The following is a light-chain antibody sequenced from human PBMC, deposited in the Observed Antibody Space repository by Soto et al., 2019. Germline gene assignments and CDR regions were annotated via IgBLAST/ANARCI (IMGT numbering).Light chain of an antibody. CDR3: QQSNSCPLT. CDR1: QSISSW. CDR2: KAS. V-gene: IGKV1-5*03. Sequence: DIKMTKLPATLSDSVGDMVTISCRASQSISSWLAWYQQKPGKAPKLLIYKASTLKSGVPSRFSGSGSGTDFTLTIISLQPEDFAPYYCQQSNSCPLTFGQGSKVDI. J-gene: IGKJ1*01.